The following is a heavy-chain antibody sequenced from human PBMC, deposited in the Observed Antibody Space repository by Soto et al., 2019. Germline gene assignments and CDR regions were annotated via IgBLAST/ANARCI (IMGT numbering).Heavy chain of an antibody. Sequence: GGSLRLSCAASGFTVSSNYMSWVRQAPGKGLEWVSVIYSGGSTYYADSVKGRFTISRDNSKNTLYLQMNSLRAEDTAVYYCARDSITPYYYGMDVWGQGTTVTVSS. D-gene: IGHD3-3*01. V-gene: IGHV3-53*01. CDR1: GFTVSSNY. CDR2: IYSGGST. J-gene: IGHJ6*02. CDR3: ARDSITPYYYGMDV.